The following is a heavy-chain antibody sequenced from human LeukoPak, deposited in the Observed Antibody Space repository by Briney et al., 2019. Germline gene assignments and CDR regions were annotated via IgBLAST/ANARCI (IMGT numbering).Heavy chain of an antibody. CDR3: ARSVGATSDAFDI. J-gene: IGHJ3*02. CDR1: GFGFTTYW. D-gene: IGHD1-26*01. V-gene: IGHV5-51*01. CDR2: IYPGDSDT. Sequence: GESLKISCKGSGFGFTTYWIGWVRQMPGKGLEWMGIIYPGDSDTRYSPSFQGQVTISADKSISTAYLQWSSLKASDTAMYYCARSVGATSDAFDIWGQGTMVTVSS.